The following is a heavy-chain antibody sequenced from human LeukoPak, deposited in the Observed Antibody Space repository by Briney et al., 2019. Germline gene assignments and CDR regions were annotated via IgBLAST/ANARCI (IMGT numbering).Heavy chain of an antibody. J-gene: IGHJ5*02. Sequence: ASVKVSCKASGYTFTSYGISWVRQAPGQGLEWMGWISAYNGNTNYAQKLQGRVTMTTDTSTSTAYMELRSLRSDDTAVYYCARRYYSSSFNWFDPWGQGTLVTVSS. CDR1: GYTFTSYG. CDR2: ISAYNGNT. CDR3: ARRYYSSSFNWFDP. V-gene: IGHV1-18*01. D-gene: IGHD6-13*01.